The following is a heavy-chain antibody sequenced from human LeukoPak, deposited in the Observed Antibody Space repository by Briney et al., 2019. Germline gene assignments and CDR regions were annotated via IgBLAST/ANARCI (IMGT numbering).Heavy chain of an antibody. J-gene: IGHJ4*02. D-gene: IGHD3-16*01. CDR2: IYHSGNT. Sequence: SETLSLTCTVSGYSISSGYYWGWIRQPPGKGLEWIGSIYHSGNTYYNPSLQSRVTISVDTSKNQFSLKVSSVTAADTPVYYCARDPGDIDYWGQGTLVTVSS. CDR3: ARDPGDIDY. CDR1: GYSISSGYY. V-gene: IGHV4-38-2*02.